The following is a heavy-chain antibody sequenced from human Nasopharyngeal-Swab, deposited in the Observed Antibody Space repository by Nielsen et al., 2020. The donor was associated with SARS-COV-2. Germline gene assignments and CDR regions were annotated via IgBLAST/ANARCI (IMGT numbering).Heavy chain of an antibody. CDR3: ARDYYGSGKGWFDP. Sequence: VRQAQVKWLEWVAVTWYDGSNKYYADSVKGRFTISRDNSKNTLYLQMNSLRAEDTAVYYCARDYYGSGKGWFDPWGQGTLVTVSS. V-gene: IGHV3-33*01. J-gene: IGHJ5*02. D-gene: IGHD3-10*01. CDR2: TWYDGSNK.